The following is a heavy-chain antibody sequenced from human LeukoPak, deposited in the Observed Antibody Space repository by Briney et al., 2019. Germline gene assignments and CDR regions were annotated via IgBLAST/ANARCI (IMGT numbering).Heavy chain of an antibody. V-gene: IGHV1-69*06. CDR3: ARDAYGSGSYGGLYGMDV. D-gene: IGHD3-10*01. J-gene: IGHJ6*04. CDR2: IHPIFGTA. CDR1: RGTCSTYA. Sequence: SVKASCKASRGTCSTYAISWVRQAPGQGLEWLGGIHPIFGTANYAQKFQGRVTITADKSTSTAYMELSSLRSEDTAVYYCARDAYGSGSYGGLYGMDVWGKGTTVTVSS.